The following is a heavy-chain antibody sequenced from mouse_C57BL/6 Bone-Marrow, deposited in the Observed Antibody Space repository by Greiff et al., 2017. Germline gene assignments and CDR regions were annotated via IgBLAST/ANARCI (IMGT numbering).Heavy chain of an antibody. D-gene: IGHD2-5*01. CDR1: GFNIKDDY. J-gene: IGHJ4*01. Sequence: FQLQQSGAELVRPGASVKLSCTASGFNIKDDYMHWVKQRPEQGLEWIGWLDPENGDTEYASKFQGKATIPADTSSNTAYLQLSSLTSEDTAVYYYTIRDYSNYFYYAMDYWGQGTSVTVSS. V-gene: IGHV14-4*01. CDR2: LDPENGDT. CDR3: TIRDYSNYFYYAMDY.